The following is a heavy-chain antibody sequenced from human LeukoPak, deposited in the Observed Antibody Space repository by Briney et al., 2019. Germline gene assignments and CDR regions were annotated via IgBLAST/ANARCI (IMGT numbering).Heavy chain of an antibody. Sequence: GGSLRLSCAASGFTFSSYSMNWVRQAPGKGLEWVSYISSSSTTYYADSVKGRFTISRDNSKNTLYLQMNSLRAEDTAVYYCAKARQWLEYYFDYWGQGTLVTVSS. D-gene: IGHD6-19*01. V-gene: IGHV3-48*01. J-gene: IGHJ4*02. CDR1: GFTFSSYS. CDR2: ISSSSTT. CDR3: AKARQWLEYYFDY.